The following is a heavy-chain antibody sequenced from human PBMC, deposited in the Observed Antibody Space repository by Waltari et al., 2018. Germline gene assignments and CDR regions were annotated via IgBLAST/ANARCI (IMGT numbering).Heavy chain of an antibody. V-gene: IGHV1-69*08. D-gene: IGHD2-8*02. CDR1: GGTFSSYA. J-gene: IGHJ4*02. Sequence: QVQLVQSGAEVKKPGSSVKVSCKASGGTFSSYAISWVRQAPGQGLEWMGRIIPIFGTANYAQKFQGRVTITADKSTSTAYMELSSLRSEDTAVYYCARNRRYCTGGVCYGPFDYWGQGTLVTVSS. CDR2: IIPIFGTA. CDR3: ARNRRYCTGGVCYGPFDY.